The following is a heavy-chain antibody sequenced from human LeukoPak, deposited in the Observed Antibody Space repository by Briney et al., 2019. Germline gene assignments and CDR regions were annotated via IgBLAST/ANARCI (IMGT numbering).Heavy chain of an antibody. CDR3: ARVGHSGTCYAT. Sequence: GGSLRLSCAVSGFTFSSYAMHWVRQAPGKGLEWVSYISSTSTIYYAASVKGRFTISRDNAKNSLYLQMNSLRAEDTAVYYCARVGHSGTCYATWGQGTLVTVSS. J-gene: IGHJ4*02. CDR1: GFTFSSYA. D-gene: IGHD1-26*01. CDR2: ISSTSTI. V-gene: IGHV3-48*03.